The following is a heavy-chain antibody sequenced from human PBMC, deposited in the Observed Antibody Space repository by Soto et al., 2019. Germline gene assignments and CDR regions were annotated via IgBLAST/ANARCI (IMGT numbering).Heavy chain of an antibody. V-gene: IGHV2-5*02. J-gene: IGHJ5*02. D-gene: IGHD6-19*01. Sequence: QITLKESGPTVVKPTQTLTLTCTFSGFSLSTSGVSVGWIRQPPGKALEWLALIYWDDDKRYSPSLRSRLTITQDTSKNQVVLTLTNMDPVDTATYYCAHAYTGGAWFQNWFDPWGQGTLVTVSS. CDR1: GFSLSTSGVS. CDR3: AHAYTGGAWFQNWFDP. CDR2: IYWDDDK.